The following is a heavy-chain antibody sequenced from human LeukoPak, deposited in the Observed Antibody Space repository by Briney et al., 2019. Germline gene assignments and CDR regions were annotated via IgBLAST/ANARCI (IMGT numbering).Heavy chain of an antibody. D-gene: IGHD3-22*01. CDR3: ARDMARYYDSSGYCFDY. CDR1: GFTFSSYG. V-gene: IGHV3-33*01. J-gene: IGHJ4*02. CDR2: IWYDGSNK. Sequence: GRSLRLSCAASGFTFSSYGMHWVRQAPGKGLEWVAVIWYDGSNKYYADSVKGRFTISRDNSKNTLYLQMNSLRAEDTAVYYCARDMARYYDSSGYCFDYWGQGTLVTVSS.